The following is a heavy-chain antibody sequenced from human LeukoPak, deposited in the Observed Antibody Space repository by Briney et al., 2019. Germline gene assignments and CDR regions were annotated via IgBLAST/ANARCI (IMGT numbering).Heavy chain of an antibody. CDR3: ATKVAGTTHFSY. Sequence: GESLKISCAAFGFTISSYEMNWVRQAPGKGLEWVSYISSSGITIYYADSVKGRFTISRDNAKNSLYLQMNSLRAEDTAVYYCATKVAGTTHFSYWGQGTLVTVSS. D-gene: IGHD6-19*01. CDR2: ISSSGITI. J-gene: IGHJ4*02. V-gene: IGHV3-48*03. CDR1: GFTISSYE.